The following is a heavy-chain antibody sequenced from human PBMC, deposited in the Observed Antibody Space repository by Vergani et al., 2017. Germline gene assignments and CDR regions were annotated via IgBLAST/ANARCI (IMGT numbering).Heavy chain of an antibody. V-gene: IGHV3-23*01. CDR3: AKQYFVSGNTLFDY. D-gene: IGHD3-10*01. CDR1: GFTFSASP. CDR2: ISARDPST. J-gene: IGHJ4*02. Sequence: EVQLLQSGGGVIQPGGSVRLSCAASGFTFSASPMTWVRQAPGKGLEWFLAISARDPSTYYADSGKGRFTISRDNSKNMLFLKMNNLRTEDTAIYYCAKQYFVSGNTLFDYWGQGTLVTVSS.